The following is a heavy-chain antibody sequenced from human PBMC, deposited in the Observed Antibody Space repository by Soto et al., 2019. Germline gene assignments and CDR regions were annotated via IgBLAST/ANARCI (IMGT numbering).Heavy chain of an antibody. J-gene: IGHJ5*02. V-gene: IGHV3-21*01. CDR3: ARANDFWSGYSRFDP. Sequence: EVQLVESGGGLVKPGGSLRLSCAASGFTFSSYSMNWVRQAPGKGLEWVSSISSSSSYIYYADSVKGRFTISRDNAKISLYLQMNSLRAEDTAVYYCARANDFWSGYSRFDPWGQGTLVTVSS. D-gene: IGHD3-3*01. CDR2: ISSSSSYI. CDR1: GFTFSSYS.